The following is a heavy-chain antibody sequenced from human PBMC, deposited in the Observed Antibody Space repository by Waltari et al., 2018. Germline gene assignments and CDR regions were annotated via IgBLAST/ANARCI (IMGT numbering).Heavy chain of an antibody. V-gene: IGHV4-39*06. CDR2: IYYSGST. Sequence: RLQLQESGPGLVKPSETLSLTCTVSGGSISSSSYYWGWIRQPPGKGLEWIGSIYYSGSTYYNPSIKSRVTISVDTSKNQFSLKLSTVTAADTAVYYCAGRGNCSGGSCYSDWYFDLWGRGTLVTVSS. CDR3: AGRGNCSGGSCYSDWYFDL. J-gene: IGHJ2*01. D-gene: IGHD2-15*01. CDR1: GGSISSSSYY.